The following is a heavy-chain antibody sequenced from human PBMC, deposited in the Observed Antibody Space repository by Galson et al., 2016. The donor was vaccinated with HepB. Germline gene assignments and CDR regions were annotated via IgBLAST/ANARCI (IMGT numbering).Heavy chain of an antibody. CDR3: VKSIYQGRGSVA. D-gene: IGHD2-2*01. V-gene: IGHV6-1*01. Sequence: CAISGDSVSNNIDGWNWIRQSPSRGLEWLGRTYYRSEWRQDYAPSVRSRISINPDTSKNQFSLHLTSVTPEDTAVYYCVKSIYQGRGSVAWGQGTLVTVSS. CDR2: TYYRSEWRQ. CDR1: GDSVSNNIDG. J-gene: IGHJ4*02.